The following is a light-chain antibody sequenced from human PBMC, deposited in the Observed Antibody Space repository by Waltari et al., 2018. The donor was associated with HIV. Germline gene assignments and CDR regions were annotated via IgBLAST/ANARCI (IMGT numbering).Light chain of an antibody. CDR3: ASWDDSLNGPV. CDR2: GKN. Sequence: QSVLTQPPSASGTPEQRVPISCSGTTSNIGRNTVSWFQQFPGTAPKVLIYGKNPRPSGVPDRFSGSKSGTSASLAISGLQSEDEADYYCASWDDSLNGPVFGGGTKLTVV. V-gene: IGLV1-44*01. CDR1: TSNIGRNT. J-gene: IGLJ2*01.